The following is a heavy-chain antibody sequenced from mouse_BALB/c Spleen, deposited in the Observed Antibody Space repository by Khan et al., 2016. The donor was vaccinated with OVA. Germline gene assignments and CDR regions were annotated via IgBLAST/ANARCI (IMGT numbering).Heavy chain of an antibody. CDR2: ISSRGTT. D-gene: IGHD2-3*01. CDR1: GYSITSDYA. Sequence: EVQLQESGPGLVKPSQSLSLTCTVTGYSITSDYAWNWIRQFPGNKLEWLGYISSRGTTNNNPLLKSRISITRDTSKNQYFLQLNSVTTEDTATYYCARDGSRYNYAMDYWGQGTSVTVSS. V-gene: IGHV3-2*02. J-gene: IGHJ4*01. CDR3: ARDGSRYNYAMDY.